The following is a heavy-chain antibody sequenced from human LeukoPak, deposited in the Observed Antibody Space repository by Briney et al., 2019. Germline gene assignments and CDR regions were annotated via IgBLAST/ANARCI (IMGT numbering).Heavy chain of an antibody. V-gene: IGHV4-34*01. CDR3: ARHRRFGDLSSYYYGMDV. Sequence: SETLSLTCAVYGGSFSGYYWSWIRQPPGKGLEWIGEINHSGSTNHNPPLKSRVTISVDTSKNRFSLKLTSVTASDTAVYYCARHRRFGDLSSYYYGMDVWGKGTTVTVSS. CDR1: GGSFSGYY. CDR2: INHSGST. D-gene: IGHD3-10*01. J-gene: IGHJ6*04.